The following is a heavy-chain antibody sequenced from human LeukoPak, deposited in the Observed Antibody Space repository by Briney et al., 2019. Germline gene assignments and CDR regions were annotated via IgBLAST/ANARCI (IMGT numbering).Heavy chain of an antibody. V-gene: IGHV3-73*01. CDR1: GFTFSGSA. CDR2: IRSKANSYAT. D-gene: IGHD3-22*01. J-gene: IGHJ3*02. Sequence: GGSLRLSCAASGFTFSGSAMHWVRQASGKGLEWVGRIRSKANSYATAYAASVKGRFTISRDDSKNTAYLKMNSLKTEDTAVYYCTRLPETYYYDSSGLGDIWGQGTMVTVSS. CDR3: TRLPETYYYDSSGLGDI.